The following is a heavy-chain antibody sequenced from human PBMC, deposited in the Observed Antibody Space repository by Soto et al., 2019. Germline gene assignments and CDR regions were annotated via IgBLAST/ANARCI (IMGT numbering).Heavy chain of an antibody. D-gene: IGHD6-19*01. V-gene: IGHV3-48*02. CDR2: ISGSGGTI. CDR1: GFTLSSYS. CDR3: TRETVLRSSGWPYYFDF. Sequence: EVQLVESGGGMVQPGGSLRLSCAASGFTLSSYSMHWVRQAPGKGLEWVSYISGSGGTIYYADSVKGRFTISRDNPKNSLSVQMNSLRDDDTAVYFCTRETVLRSSGWPYYFDFRGQRTRVTVSS. J-gene: IGHJ4*02.